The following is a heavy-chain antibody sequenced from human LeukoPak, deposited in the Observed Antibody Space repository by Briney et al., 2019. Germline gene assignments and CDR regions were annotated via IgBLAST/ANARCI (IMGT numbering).Heavy chain of an antibody. CDR1: GFTFSSYD. V-gene: IGHV3-23*01. CDR2: SGGDGGST. CDR3: ARDRDCSGGSRYSELPHPVENWFDS. J-gene: IGHJ5*01. D-gene: IGHD2-15*01. Sequence: PGGSLRLSCAASGFTFSSYDMSWVRQAPGKGLEWVSASGGDGGSTYADSVKGRFTISRDNSKNTLYLQMNSLRAEDTAVYYCARDRDCSGGSRYSELPHPVENWFDSWGQGTLVTVSS.